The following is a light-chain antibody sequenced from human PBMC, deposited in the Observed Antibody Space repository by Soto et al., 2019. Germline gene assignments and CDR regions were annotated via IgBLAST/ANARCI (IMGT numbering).Light chain of an antibody. V-gene: IGLV2-14*01. CDR3: CSYSDTNTYV. J-gene: IGLJ1*01. CDR1: SSDVGGYIY. CDR2: EVS. Sequence: QSVLTQPASVSGSPGQSITISCTGTSSDVGGYIYVSWYQQHPGKAPKLMIYEVSNRPSGVSSRFSGSKSGNTASLTISGLQAEDEADYYCCSYSDTNTYVFGSGTKVTVL.